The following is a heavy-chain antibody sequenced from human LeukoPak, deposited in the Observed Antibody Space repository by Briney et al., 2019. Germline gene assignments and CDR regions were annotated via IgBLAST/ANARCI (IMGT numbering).Heavy chain of an antibody. J-gene: IGHJ6*02. CDR2: INHSGST. V-gene: IGHV4-34*01. CDR3: ARGPRGSHYYYYGMDV. Sequence: SETLSLTCAVYGGSFSGYYWSWIRQPPGKGLEWIGEINHSGSTNYNPSLKSRVTISVDTSKYQFSLKLSSVTAADTAVYYCARGPRGSHYYYYGMDVWGQGTTVTVSS. CDR1: GGSFSGYY.